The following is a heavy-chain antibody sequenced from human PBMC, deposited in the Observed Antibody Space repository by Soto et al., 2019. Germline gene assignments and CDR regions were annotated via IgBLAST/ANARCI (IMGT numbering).Heavy chain of an antibody. J-gene: IGHJ4*02. CDR2: INHSGST. D-gene: IGHD3-10*01. Sequence: QVQLQQWGAGLLKPSETLSLTCAVYGGSFSGYSWTWIRQSPGKGLEWIGQINHSGSTTYNPSLKSRVTXXXXXXXXXXXXXXXXXXXXXXXXXXXXXXXXXXNYYSGGWYYFDYWGQGTLVTVSS. V-gene: IGHV4-34*07. CDR3: XXXXXXXNYYSGGWYYFDY. CDR1: GGSFSGYS.